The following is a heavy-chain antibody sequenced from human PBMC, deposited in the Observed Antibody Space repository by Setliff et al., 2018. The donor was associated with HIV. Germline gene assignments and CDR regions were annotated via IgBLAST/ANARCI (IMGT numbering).Heavy chain of an antibody. CDR3: ARGPVVTVRWWYYYYYMDV. D-gene: IGHD2-15*01. V-gene: IGHV1-2*04. CDR2: INPNSGGT. CDR1: GYTFTGYY. J-gene: IGHJ6*03. Sequence: ASVKVSCKASGYTFTGYYMHWVRQAPGQGLEWMGWINPNSGGTNYAQKFQGWVTMTRGTSISTAYMELSRLRSDDTAVYYCARGPVVTVRWWYYYYYMDVWGKGTTVTVSS.